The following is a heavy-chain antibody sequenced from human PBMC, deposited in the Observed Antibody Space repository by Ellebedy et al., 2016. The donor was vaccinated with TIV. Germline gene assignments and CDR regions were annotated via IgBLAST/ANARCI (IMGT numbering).Heavy chain of an antibody. V-gene: IGHV3-9*01. D-gene: IGHD3-9*01. Sequence: GGSLRLSCAASGFTFDDYAMHWVRQAPGKGLERVSGISWNSGSIGYADSVKGRFTISRDSSKNTLYLQMNSLRADDSALYFCAVSLTTPGAFDYWGRGMLVTVSS. CDR1: GFTFDDYA. CDR2: ISWNSGSI. CDR3: AVSLTTPGAFDY. J-gene: IGHJ4*02.